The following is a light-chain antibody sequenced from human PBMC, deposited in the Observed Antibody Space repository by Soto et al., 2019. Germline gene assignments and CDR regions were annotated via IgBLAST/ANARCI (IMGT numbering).Light chain of an antibody. CDR3: QQFDSHPIT. CDR2: DGP. CDR1: QDITNY. Sequence: DIQMTQSPSSLSASVGDRVTITCQASQDITNYLNWYQQKPGKAPRLLVYDGPNLDTGVPPRFSGRGSGTHFSFTISSLHPEDIATYYCQQFDSHPITFGQGTRLEI. J-gene: IGKJ5*01. V-gene: IGKV1-33*01.